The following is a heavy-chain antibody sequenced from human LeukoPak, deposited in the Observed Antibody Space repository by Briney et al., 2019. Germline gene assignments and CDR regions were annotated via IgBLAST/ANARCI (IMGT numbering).Heavy chain of an antibody. D-gene: IGHD6-13*01. CDR3: AKDQTGYSSSWYGWAFDY. CDR2: ISGSGGST. CDR1: GFTFSSYA. J-gene: IGHJ4*02. V-gene: IGHV3-23*01. Sequence: GGSLRLSCAASGFTFSSYAMSWVRQAPGKGLELVSAISGSGGSTYYEDSVKGRFTISRDNSKNTLYLQMNSLRAEDTAVYYCAKDQTGYSSSWYGWAFDYWGQGTLVTVSS.